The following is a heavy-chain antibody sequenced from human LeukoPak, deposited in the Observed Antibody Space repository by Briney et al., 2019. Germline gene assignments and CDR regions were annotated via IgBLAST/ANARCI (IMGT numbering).Heavy chain of an antibody. D-gene: IGHD3-10*01. CDR2: INHSGSA. J-gene: IGHJ3*02. CDR1: GGSFSGYH. CDR3: ARLGTSDAFDI. Sequence: PSETLSLTCTVYGGSFSGYHWSWIRQPPGKGLEWIGEINHSGSANYNPSLRSRVTISVDRSKKQFSLKLSSVTAADTAVYHCARLGTSDAFDIWGQGTMVTVSS. V-gene: IGHV4-34*01.